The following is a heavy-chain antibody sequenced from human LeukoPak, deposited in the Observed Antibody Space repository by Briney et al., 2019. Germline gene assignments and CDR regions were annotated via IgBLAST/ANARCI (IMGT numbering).Heavy chain of an antibody. CDR2: INTNTGNL. J-gene: IGHJ6*03. CDR1: GYTFTSYA. CDR3: ARGGEYYYYYYMDV. Sequence: GASVKVSCKASGYTFTSYAMNWVRQAPGQGLEWMGWINTNTGNLTYAQGFTGRFVFSLDTSVSTAYLQISSLKAEDTAVYYCARGGEYYYYYYMDVWGKGTTVTVSS. D-gene: IGHD2-21*01. V-gene: IGHV7-4-1*02.